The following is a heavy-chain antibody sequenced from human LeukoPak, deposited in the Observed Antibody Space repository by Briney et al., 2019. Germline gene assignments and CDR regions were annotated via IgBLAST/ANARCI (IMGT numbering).Heavy chain of an antibody. J-gene: IGHJ5*02. V-gene: IGHV4-4*08. CDR2: IFNNGIT. D-gene: IGHD1-20*01. CDR3: ARLLYNWNYCLDP. Sequence: SETLSLTCTVSGGPLSNYYWTWIRHPPGKGLEWIGFIFNNGITNYSPSLKSRVTISVDTSKNQFSLKLSSVTAADTAVYYCARLLYNWNYCLDPWGQGTLVTVSS. CDR1: GGPLSNYY.